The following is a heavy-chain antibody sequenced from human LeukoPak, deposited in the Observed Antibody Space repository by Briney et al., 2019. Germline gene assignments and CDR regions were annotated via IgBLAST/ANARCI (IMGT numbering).Heavy chain of an antibody. V-gene: IGHV3-33*08. CDR1: GFTFDDFG. CDR3: ARGDGYNDAEYLQH. CDR2: IWYDGSNK. Sequence: GGSLRLSCVASGFTFDDFGMHWVRQAPGKGLEWVAVIWYDGSNKYYGDSVKGRFTISRDNSKKTLYLQMNSLRVEDTAVYYCARGDGYNDAEYLQHWGQGTLVTVS. J-gene: IGHJ1*01. D-gene: IGHD5-24*01.